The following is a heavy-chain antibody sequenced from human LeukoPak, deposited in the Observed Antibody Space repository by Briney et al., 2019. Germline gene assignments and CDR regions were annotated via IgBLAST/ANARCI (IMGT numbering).Heavy chain of an antibody. D-gene: IGHD2-15*01. CDR2: ISSKSRDI. J-gene: IGHJ4*02. V-gene: IGHV3-21*01. Sequence: GGSLRLSYVVSGCTFSSYSINWVRQAPGKGLEWVSSISSKSRDIYYADSVKGRFTISRDNAKNSLSLQMNSLRAEDTAVYYCARCSGSSTYHSDDYWGQGTLVTVSS. CDR3: ARCSGSSTYHSDDY. CDR1: GCTFSSYS.